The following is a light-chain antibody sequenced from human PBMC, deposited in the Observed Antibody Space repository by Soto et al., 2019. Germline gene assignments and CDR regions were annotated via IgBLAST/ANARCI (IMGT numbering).Light chain of an antibody. CDR2: GAS. CDR1: QSVSSN. Sequence: DIVMTQSPATLSVSPGERATLSCRASQSVSSNLAWYQQKPGQTPRLLIFGASSRATGIPARFSASGSGTEFTLTISSLQSEDSAVYYCQQYNDWPLFTFGPGTKVDIK. CDR3: QQYNDWPLFT. V-gene: IGKV3-15*01. J-gene: IGKJ3*01.